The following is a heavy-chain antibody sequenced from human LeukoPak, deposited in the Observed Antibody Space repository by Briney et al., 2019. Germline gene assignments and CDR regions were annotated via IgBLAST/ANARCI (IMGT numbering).Heavy chain of an antibody. D-gene: IGHD3-22*01. Sequence: SQTLSLTCTVSGGSISSGDYYWSWIRQPPGKGLEWIGYIYYSGSTYYNPSLKSRVTISVDTSKNQFSLKLSSVTAADTAVYYCARDRADSSGYYYYYYGMGVWGQGTTVTVSS. J-gene: IGHJ6*02. CDR3: ARDRADSSGYYYYYYGMGV. CDR1: GGSISSGDYY. CDR2: IYYSGST. V-gene: IGHV4-30-4*01.